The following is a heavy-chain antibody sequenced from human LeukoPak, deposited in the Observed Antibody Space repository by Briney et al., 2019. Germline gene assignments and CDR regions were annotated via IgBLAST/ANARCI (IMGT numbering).Heavy chain of an antibody. V-gene: IGHV3-23*01. J-gene: IGHJ4*02. CDR1: GFTFSSYA. CDR2: ISGSGGNT. Sequence: PGGSLRLSCAASGFTFSSYAMSWVRQAPGKGLEWVSAISGSGGNTYYADSVKGRFTISRDNSKNTLYLQMNSLRAEDTAVYYCANLGIVGATPTFDYWGQGTLVTVSS. CDR3: ANLGIVGATPTFDY. D-gene: IGHD1-26*01.